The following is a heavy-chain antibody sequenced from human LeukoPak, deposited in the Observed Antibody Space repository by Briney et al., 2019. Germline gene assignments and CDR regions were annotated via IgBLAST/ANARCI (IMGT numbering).Heavy chain of an antibody. V-gene: IGHV3-30*04. CDR2: ISYDGSNR. CDR1: GFPFSNYA. D-gene: IGHD4-11*01. J-gene: IGHJ4*02. Sequence: GALRLSCAASGFPFSNYAMHWVRQAPGKELEWVALISYDGSNRYYADSVKGRFTISRDNAKNSLYLQMNSLRAEDTAVYYCARDPSTADYYFDYWGQGTLVTVSS. CDR3: ARDPSTADYYFDY.